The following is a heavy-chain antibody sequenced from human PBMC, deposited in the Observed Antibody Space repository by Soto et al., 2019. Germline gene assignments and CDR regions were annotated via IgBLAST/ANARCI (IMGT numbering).Heavy chain of an antibody. CDR2: IKQDGSEK. CDR3: ARYYDGSGNSDAFDI. Sequence: GGSLRLSCAASGFTFSSYWMTWVRQAPGKGLEWVTNIKQDGSEKYYVDSVKGRFTISRDNAENSLSLEMNSLRAEDTAIYYCARYYDGSGNSDAFDIWGQGTMVTVSS. CDR1: GFTFSSYW. J-gene: IGHJ3*02. V-gene: IGHV3-7*03. D-gene: IGHD3-22*01.